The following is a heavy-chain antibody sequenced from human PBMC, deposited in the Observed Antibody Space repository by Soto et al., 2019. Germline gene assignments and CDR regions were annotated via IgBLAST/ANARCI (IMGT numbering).Heavy chain of an antibody. CDR1: GGSISSYY. V-gene: IGHV4-59*01. CDR2: IYYSGST. J-gene: IGHJ6*02. CDR3: ARGSYGMDV. Sequence: PSETLSLTCTVSGGSISSYYWSWIRQPPGKGLEWIGYIYYSGSTNYNPSLKSRVTISVDTSKNQFSLKLSSVTAADTAVYYYARGSYGMDVWGQGTTVTVSS.